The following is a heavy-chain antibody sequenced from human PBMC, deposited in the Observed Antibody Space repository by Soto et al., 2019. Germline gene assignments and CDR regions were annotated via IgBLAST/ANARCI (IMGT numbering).Heavy chain of an antibody. D-gene: IGHD6-19*01. CDR1: GFTFSGTG. CDR2: ISHDGGNK. CDR3: AKDWGIAVAAH. V-gene: IGHV3-30*18. J-gene: IGHJ4*02. Sequence: GGSLRLSCAASGFTFSGTGMHWVRQAPGKGLEWVAVISHDGGNKYYGDSVKGRFTISRDNSKNTLYLQMNSLRADDTAVYYCAKDWGIAVAAHWGQGTLVTVSS.